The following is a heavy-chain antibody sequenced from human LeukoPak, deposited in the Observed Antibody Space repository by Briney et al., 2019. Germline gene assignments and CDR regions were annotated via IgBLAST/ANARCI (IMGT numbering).Heavy chain of an antibody. Sequence: SVKVSCKASGGTFSSYAISWVRQAPGQGLEWMGRIIPIFGTANYAQKFQGRVTITTDESTSTAYMELSSLRSEDTAVYYCATLPSGYGDFGGYWGQGTLVTVSS. CDR3: ATLPSGYGDFGGY. J-gene: IGHJ4*02. D-gene: IGHD4-17*01. CDR2: IIPIFGTA. V-gene: IGHV1-69*05. CDR1: GGTFSSYA.